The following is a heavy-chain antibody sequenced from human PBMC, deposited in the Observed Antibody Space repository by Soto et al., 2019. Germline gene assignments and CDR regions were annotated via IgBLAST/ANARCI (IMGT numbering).Heavy chain of an antibody. CDR3: AIRYCSGGSCYPSHYYYYGMDV. CDR1: GYTFTGYY. V-gene: IGHV1-69*13. CDR2: IIPIFGTA. J-gene: IGHJ6*02. Sequence: GASVKVSCKASGYTFTGYYMHWVRQAPGQGLEWMGGIIPIFGTANYAQKFQGRVTITADESTSTAYMELSSLRSEDTAVYYCAIRYCSGGSCYPSHYYYYGMDVWGQGTTVTVSS. D-gene: IGHD2-15*01.